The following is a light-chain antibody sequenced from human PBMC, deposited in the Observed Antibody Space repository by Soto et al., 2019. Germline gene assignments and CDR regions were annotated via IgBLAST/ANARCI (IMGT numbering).Light chain of an antibody. CDR1: SSDIGAFNY. J-gene: IGLJ3*02. CDR3: SSYAGSNNLV. CDR2: DVN. Sequence: QSALTQPPSASGSPGQSVTISCTGTSSDIGAFNYVSWYQQHPGKAPKLMIYDVNKRPSGVPDRFSGSKSGNTASLTVSGLKAEDEADYYCSSYAGSNNLVFGGGTKVTVL. V-gene: IGLV2-8*01.